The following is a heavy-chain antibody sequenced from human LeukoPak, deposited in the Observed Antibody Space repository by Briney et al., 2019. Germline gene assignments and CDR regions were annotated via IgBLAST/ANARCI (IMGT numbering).Heavy chain of an antibody. J-gene: IGHJ3*02. V-gene: IGHV3-21*01. CDR1: GLTFSSYS. CDR3: ARDRIVGATSVLSDI. Sequence: PGGSLRLSCAASGLTFSSYSMSWVRQAPGKGLEWVSSISSSSSYIYYADSVKGRFTISRDNAKNSLYLQMNSLRAEDTAVYYCARDRIVGATSVLSDIWGQGTMVTVSS. CDR2: ISSSSSYI. D-gene: IGHD1-26*01.